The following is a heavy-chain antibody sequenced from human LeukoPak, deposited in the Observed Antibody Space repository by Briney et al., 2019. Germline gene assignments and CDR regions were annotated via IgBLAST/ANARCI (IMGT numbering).Heavy chain of an antibody. CDR2: IYTSGST. D-gene: IGHD3-3*01. V-gene: IGHV4-61*02. CDR1: GGSISSGSYY. J-gene: IGHJ3*02. Sequence: PSQTLSLTCTVSGGSISSGSYYWSWIRQPAGKGLEWIGRIYTSGSTNYNPSLKSRVTISVDTSKNQFSLKLSSVTAADTAVYYCASAAIFGVVITDAFDIWGQGTMVTVSS. CDR3: ASAAIFGVVITDAFDI.